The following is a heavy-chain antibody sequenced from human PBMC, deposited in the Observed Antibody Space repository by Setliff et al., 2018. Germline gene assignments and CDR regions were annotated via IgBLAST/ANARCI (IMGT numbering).Heavy chain of an antibody. CDR2: MNIDNGKT. J-gene: IGHJ4*02. D-gene: IGHD2-21*01. CDR1: GYSFTLYA. V-gene: IGHV1-3*03. CDR3: ARGYCDGIGCPAPLYYFDS. Sequence: ASVKVSCKASGYSFTLYAMHWTRQAPGQRPEWMGWMNIDNGKTEYSQEFQDRVTFTRDTFAETAYMELRSLTSDDMAVYYCARGYCDGIGCPAPLYYFDSWGQGTLVTVSS.